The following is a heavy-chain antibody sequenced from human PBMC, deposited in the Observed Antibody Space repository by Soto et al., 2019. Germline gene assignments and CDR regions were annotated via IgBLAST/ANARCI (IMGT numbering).Heavy chain of an antibody. CDR2: IYYSGST. V-gene: IGHV4-59*08. J-gene: IGHJ4*02. Sequence: PSETLSLTCTVSGGSLSSYYWSWIRQPPGKGLEWIGYIYYSGSTNYNPSLKSRVTISVDTSKNQFSLKLSSVTAADTAVYYCARQSYCSGGSCYDFDYWGQGTLVTVSS. CDR3: ARQSYCSGGSCYDFDY. CDR1: GGSLSSYY. D-gene: IGHD2-15*01.